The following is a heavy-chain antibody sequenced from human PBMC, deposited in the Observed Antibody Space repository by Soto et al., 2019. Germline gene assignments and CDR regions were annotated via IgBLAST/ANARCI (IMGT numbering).Heavy chain of an antibody. CDR2: ISGSGGST. D-gene: IGHD6-6*01. Sequence: PGGSLRLSCAASGFTFSSYAMSWVRQAPGKGLEWVSAISGSGGSTYYADSVKGRFTISRDNAKNTLYLQMNSLRAEDTAVYYCARGGSITSRGFDYWGQGALVTVSS. CDR3: ARGGSITSRGFDY. J-gene: IGHJ4*02. V-gene: IGHV3-23*01. CDR1: GFTFSSYA.